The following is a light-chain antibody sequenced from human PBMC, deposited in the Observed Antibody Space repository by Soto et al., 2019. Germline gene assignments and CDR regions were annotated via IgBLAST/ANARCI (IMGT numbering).Light chain of an antibody. CDR2: KVS. CDR3: MQGTTWPYT. Sequence: DVVMTQSPLSLPVTLGQPASISCRSSQSLVHSDGNTYLTWFQQRPGQSPRRLIYKVSNRDSGVPDRFSASGSGTDFPLKISSVEAEDVGFYYCMQGTTWPYTFGQGTKLEIK. J-gene: IGKJ2*01. V-gene: IGKV2-30*02. CDR1: QSLVHSDGNTY.